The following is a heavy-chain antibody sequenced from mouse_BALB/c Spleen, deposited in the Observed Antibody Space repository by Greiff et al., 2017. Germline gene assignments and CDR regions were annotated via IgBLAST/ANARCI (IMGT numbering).Heavy chain of an antibody. CDR1: GFTFSSYT. CDR3: TREATTVPSYAMDY. CDR2: ISSGGSYT. Sequence: EVKLVESGGGLVKPGGSLKLSCAASGFTFSSYTMSWVRQTPEKRLEWVATISSGGSYTYYPDSVKGRFTISRDNAKNTLYLQMSSLKSEDTAMYYCTREATTVPSYAMDYWGQGTSVTVSS. V-gene: IGHV5-6-4*01. J-gene: IGHJ4*01. D-gene: IGHD1-1*01.